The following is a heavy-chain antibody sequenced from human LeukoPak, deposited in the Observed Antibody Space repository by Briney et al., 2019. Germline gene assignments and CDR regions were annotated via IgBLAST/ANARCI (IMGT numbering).Heavy chain of an antibody. J-gene: IGHJ4*02. CDR1: GFTFSSYS. V-gene: IGHV3-21*01. Sequence: GGSLRLSCAASGFTFSSYSMNWVRQAPGKGLEWVSSISSSSSYIYYADSVKGRFTISRDNAKNSLYLQMNSLRAEDTAVYCCARDMGSIPLVPPGDYWGQGTLVTVSS. D-gene: IGHD2-2*01. CDR3: ARDMGSIPLVPPGDY. CDR2: ISSSSSYI.